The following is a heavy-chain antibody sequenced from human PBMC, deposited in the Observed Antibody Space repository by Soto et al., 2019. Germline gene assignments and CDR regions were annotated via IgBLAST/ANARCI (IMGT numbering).Heavy chain of an antibody. D-gene: IGHD4-17*01. CDR1: GFIFTSHS. CDR3: ARDFFLYGDYLLDY. Sequence: EVQLVESGGGLVKPGGSLRLSCAASGFIFTSHSMNWVRQAPGKGLEWVSSISSSGTYISYADSLKGRFTISRDNAINSLFLQMNSLRADDTAVYYCARDFFLYGDYLLDYCGRGTLVTVSS. J-gene: IGHJ4*02. CDR2: ISSSGTYI. V-gene: IGHV3-21*01.